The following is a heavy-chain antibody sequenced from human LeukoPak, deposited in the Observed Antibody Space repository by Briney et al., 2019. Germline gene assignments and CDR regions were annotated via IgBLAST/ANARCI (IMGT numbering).Heavy chain of an antibody. CDR3: ARAPYNWNDLNY. CDR2: IWYDGSNK. CDR1: GFTFSSYG. Sequence: GGSLRLSCAASGFTFSSYGMHWVRQAPGKGLEWVAVIWYDGSNKYYADSVKGRFTISRDNSKNTLYLQMNSPRAEDTAVYYCARAPYNWNDLNYWGQGTLVTVSS. J-gene: IGHJ4*02. V-gene: IGHV3-33*01. D-gene: IGHD1-20*01.